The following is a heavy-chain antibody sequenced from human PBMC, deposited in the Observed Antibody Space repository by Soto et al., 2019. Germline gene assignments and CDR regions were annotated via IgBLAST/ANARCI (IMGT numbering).Heavy chain of an antibody. CDR2: MSSGGSAI. V-gene: IGHV3-48*03. J-gene: IGHJ6*02. D-gene: IGHD3-22*01. Sequence: GGSLRLSCAASGFSVDSFEMSWVRQPQGKGLQWLSSMSSGGSAIHYADSVKGRFTISRDSAKNTLYLQINSLRAEDTAVYYCARDFGPTSGYHYYSTDVWGQGTTVTVSS. CDR3: ARDFGPTSGYHYYSTDV. CDR1: GFSVDSFE.